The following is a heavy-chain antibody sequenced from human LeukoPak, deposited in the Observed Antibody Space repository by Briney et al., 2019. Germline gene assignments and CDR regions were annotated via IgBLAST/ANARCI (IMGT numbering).Heavy chain of an antibody. D-gene: IGHD3-22*01. J-gene: IGHJ4*02. CDR2: ISWNSGSI. CDR1: GFTFDDYA. V-gene: IGHV3-9*01. Sequence: PGGSLRLPCAASGFTFDDYAMHWVRQAPGKGLEWVSGISWNSGSIGYADSVKGRFTISRDNAKNSLYLQMNSLRAEDTALYYCAKVRYYYDSSGEFDYWGQGTLVTVSS. CDR3: AKVRYYYDSSGEFDY.